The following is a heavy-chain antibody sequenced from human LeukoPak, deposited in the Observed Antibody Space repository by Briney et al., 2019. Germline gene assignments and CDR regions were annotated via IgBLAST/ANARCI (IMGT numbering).Heavy chain of an antibody. Sequence: SVKVSCKASGGTFSSYAISWVRHAPGQGLEWMGGIIPIFGTANYAQKFQGRVTITADESTSTAYMELSSLRSEDTAVYYCASSGAVDRRADYWGQGTLVTVSS. D-gene: IGHD5-12*01. CDR1: GGTFSSYA. CDR3: ASSGAVDRRADY. V-gene: IGHV1-69*13. CDR2: IIPIFGTA. J-gene: IGHJ4*02.